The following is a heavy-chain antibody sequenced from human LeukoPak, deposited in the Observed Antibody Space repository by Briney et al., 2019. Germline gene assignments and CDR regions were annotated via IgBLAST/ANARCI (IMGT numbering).Heavy chain of an antibody. CDR1: GYTFTSYG. CDR2: ISAYNGNT. CDR3: ARDATKRTAVPAAMGPIYYYYGMDV. J-gene: IGHJ6*02. D-gene: IGHD2-2*01. Sequence: GASVKVSCKASGYTFTSYGISWVRQAPGQGLEWMGWISAYNGNTNYAQKLKGRVTMTTDTPTSTAYMELRSLRSDDTAVYYCARDATKRTAVPAAMGPIYYYYGMDVWGQGTTVTVSS. V-gene: IGHV1-18*01.